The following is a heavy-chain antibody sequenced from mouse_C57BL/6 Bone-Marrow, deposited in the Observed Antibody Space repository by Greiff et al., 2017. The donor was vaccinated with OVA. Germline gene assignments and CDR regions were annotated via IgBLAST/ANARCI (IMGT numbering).Heavy chain of an antibody. J-gene: IGHJ2*01. CDR2: IDPEDGDT. Sequence: EVKLVESGAELVRPGASVKLSCTASGFNIKDYYMHWVKQRPEQGLEWIGRIDPEDGDTEYAPKFQGKATMTADTSSNQAYLQLSSRTSEDTAVYYCTSPAYYSNYIDYWGQGTTLTVSS. D-gene: IGHD2-5*01. CDR3: TSPAYYSNYIDY. CDR1: GFNIKDYY. V-gene: IGHV14-1*01.